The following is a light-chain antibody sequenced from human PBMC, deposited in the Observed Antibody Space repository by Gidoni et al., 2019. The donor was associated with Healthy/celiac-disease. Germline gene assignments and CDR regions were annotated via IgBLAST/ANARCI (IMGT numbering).Light chain of an antibody. Sequence: DVEMVQTPSSLSASVGDRVTITCRASQSISSYLNWYQQKPGEAPKLLIYAASSLQSGVPSRFSGSGSGTDFTLTISILQSEDFATYYCQQCYSTPRTFGRGTKVEIK. CDR1: QSISSY. V-gene: IGKV1-39*01. J-gene: IGKJ1*01. CDR2: AAS. CDR3: QQCYSTPRT.